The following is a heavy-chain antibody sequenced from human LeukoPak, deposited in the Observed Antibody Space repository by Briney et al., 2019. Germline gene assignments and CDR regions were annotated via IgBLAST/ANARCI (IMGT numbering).Heavy chain of an antibody. Sequence: GGSPRLSCAASGFTFSSYSMNWVRQAPGKGLEWVSSISSSSSDINSADAVKGRFTISRDNAKTSLYLQMNSLRAEETAVYYCARVTEAPYYFDYRGQGTLVTVSS. CDR2: ISSSSSDI. V-gene: IGHV3-21*06. CDR1: GFTFSSYS. J-gene: IGHJ4*02. CDR3: ARVTEAPYYFDY.